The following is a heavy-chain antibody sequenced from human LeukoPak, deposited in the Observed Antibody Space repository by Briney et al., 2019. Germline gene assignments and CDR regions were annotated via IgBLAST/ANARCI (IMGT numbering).Heavy chain of an antibody. J-gene: IGHJ6*02. V-gene: IGHV3-74*01. Sequence: PGGSLRLSCAASGFTFSSYWMNWVRQAPGKGLVWVSRIKSDESRTSHADSVKGRFTISRDNAKNTLHLQMNSLRAEDTAVYYCARDLATVTEGYYYYGMDVWGQGTTVTVSS. CDR1: GFTFSSYW. D-gene: IGHD4-17*01. CDR3: ARDLATVTEGYYYYGMDV. CDR2: IKSDESRT.